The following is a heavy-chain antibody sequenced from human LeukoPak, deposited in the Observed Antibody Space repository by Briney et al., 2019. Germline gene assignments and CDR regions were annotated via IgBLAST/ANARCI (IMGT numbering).Heavy chain of an antibody. CDR1: GYTFTSYN. J-gene: IGHJ5*02. Sequence: GASVKVSCKASGYTFTSYNVHWVRQAPGQGLEWMGVINPSGGTTSYAQQFQGRVTMTRDMSTSTVYMELSSLRSEDTAVYYRARGVGYSSSSSWFDPWGQGTLVTVSS. D-gene: IGHD6-6*01. CDR3: ARGVGYSSSSSWFDP. V-gene: IGHV1-46*01. CDR2: INPSGGTT.